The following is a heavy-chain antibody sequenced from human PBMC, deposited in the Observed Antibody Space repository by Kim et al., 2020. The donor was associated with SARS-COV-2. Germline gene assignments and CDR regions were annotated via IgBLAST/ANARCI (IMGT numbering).Heavy chain of an antibody. D-gene: IGHD6-19*01. CDR3: ARGQYSSGWYGDDAFDI. Sequence: ASVKVSCKASGYTFTSYYMHWVRQAPGQGLEWMGIINPSGGSTSYAQKFQGRVTMTRDTSTSTVYMELSSLRSEDTAVYYCARGQYSSGWYGDDAFDIWGQGTMVTVSS. CDR2: INPSGGST. V-gene: IGHV1-46*01. CDR1: GYTFTSYY. J-gene: IGHJ3*02.